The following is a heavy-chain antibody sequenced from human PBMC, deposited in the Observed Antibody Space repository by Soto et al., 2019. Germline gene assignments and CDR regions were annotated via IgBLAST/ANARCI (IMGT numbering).Heavy chain of an antibody. Sequence: SETLSLTCTVSGGSISSYYWSWIRQPPGKGLEWIGYIYYSGSTNYNPSLKSRVTISVDTSKNQFSLKLSSVTAADTAVYYCARELPYDSSGYYRFDPWGQGTLVTVS. J-gene: IGHJ5*02. V-gene: IGHV4-59*01. CDR2: IYYSGST. D-gene: IGHD3-22*01. CDR3: ARELPYDSSGYYRFDP. CDR1: GGSISSYY.